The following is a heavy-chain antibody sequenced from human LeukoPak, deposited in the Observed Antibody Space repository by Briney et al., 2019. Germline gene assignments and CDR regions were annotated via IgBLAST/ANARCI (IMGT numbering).Heavy chain of an antibody. Sequence: SETLSLTCTVSGGSTSSYYWSWIRQPPGKGLEWIGYVYYSGNTNFNPSLKSRVTISVDTSKNQFSLNLRSVTAADTAVYYCARVGSGHFDYWGQGTLVTVSS. J-gene: IGHJ4*02. V-gene: IGHV4-59*01. CDR3: ARVGSGHFDY. D-gene: IGHD2-15*01. CDR1: GGSTSSYY. CDR2: VYYSGNT.